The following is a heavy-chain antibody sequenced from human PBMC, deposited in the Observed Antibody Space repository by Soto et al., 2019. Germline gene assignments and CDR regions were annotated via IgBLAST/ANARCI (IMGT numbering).Heavy chain of an antibody. CDR3: ARDLWVEPELYYYGMDV. CDR2: IFYSGTT. Sequence: SETLSLTCTVSGDSISSADYYWSWIRQTPGKGLEWIGHIFYSGTTYYNPSLKSRLTISVDTSKDHFSLRLTSVTAADTAVYYCARDLWVEPELYYYGMDVWGQGTTVTVSS. D-gene: IGHD1-1*01. V-gene: IGHV4-30-4*01. J-gene: IGHJ6*02. CDR1: GDSISSADYY.